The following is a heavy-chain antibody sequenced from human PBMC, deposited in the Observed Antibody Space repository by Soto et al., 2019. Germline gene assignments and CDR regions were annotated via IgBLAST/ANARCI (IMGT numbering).Heavy chain of an antibody. Sequence: EVQLVESGGGLVQPGGSLRLSCAASGFTVSSNYMSWVRQAPGKGLEWVSVIYSGGSTYYADAVKGRFTISRHNSKKKMYIQMNSLRVEDLAVYYCAGGYCSGGSCSSSGVYFDYWGQGTLVTVSS. V-gene: IGHV3-53*04. CDR2: IYSGGST. D-gene: IGHD2-15*01. CDR3: AGGYCSGGSCSSSGVYFDY. CDR1: GFTVSSNY. J-gene: IGHJ4*02.